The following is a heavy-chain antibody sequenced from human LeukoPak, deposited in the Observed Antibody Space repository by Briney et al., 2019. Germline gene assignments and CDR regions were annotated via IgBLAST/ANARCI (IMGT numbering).Heavy chain of an antibody. CDR3: ASSGYSYGYSRSLYY. CDR2: INHSGST. D-gene: IGHD5-18*01. CDR1: GGSFSGYY. Sequence: TSETLSLTCAVYGGSFSGYYWSWIRQPPGKGLEWIGEINHSGSTNYNPSLKSRVTISVDTSKNQFSLKLSSVTAADTAVYYCASSGYSYGYSRSLYYWGQGTLVTVSS. J-gene: IGHJ4*02. V-gene: IGHV4-34*01.